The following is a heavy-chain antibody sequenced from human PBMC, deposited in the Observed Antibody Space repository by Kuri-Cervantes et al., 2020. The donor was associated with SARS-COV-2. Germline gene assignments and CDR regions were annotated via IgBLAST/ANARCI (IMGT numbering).Heavy chain of an antibody. D-gene: IGHD5-24*01. J-gene: IGHJ4*02. CDR2: ISSSSSYI. Sequence: GGSLRLSCAASGFTFSSYSMNWVRQAPGKGLEWVSSISSSSSYIYYADSVKGRFTISRDNSKNTLSLQMNSLRAEDTAVYHCGKEGGHNEIDYWGQGTLVTVSS. CDR3: GKEGGHNEIDY. CDR1: GFTFSSYS. V-gene: IGHV3-21*04.